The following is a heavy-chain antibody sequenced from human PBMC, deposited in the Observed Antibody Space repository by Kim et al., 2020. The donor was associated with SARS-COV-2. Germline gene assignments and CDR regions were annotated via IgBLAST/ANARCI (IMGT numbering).Heavy chain of an antibody. V-gene: IGHV1-2*02. J-gene: IGHJ4*02. D-gene: IGHD1-1*01. CDR3: ARHLLLSELTFDY. CDR1: GFAFTGYY. Sequence: ASVKVSCKTSGFAFTGYYIHWVRQAPGQGLEWMGYINPNSGGPKYAQKFQGRVTMTRDTSIRTAYMELSRLKSDDTAVYYCARHLLLSELTFDYCGQGTL. CDR2: INPNSGGP.